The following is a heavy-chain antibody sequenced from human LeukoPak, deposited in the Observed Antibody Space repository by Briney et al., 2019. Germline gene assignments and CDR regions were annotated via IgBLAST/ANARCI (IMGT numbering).Heavy chain of an antibody. Sequence: GGSLRLSCAASGFTFSSYAMSWVRQAPGKGLEGVSAISGSGGSTYYADSVKGRFTISRDNSKNTLYLQMNSLRAEDTAVYYCAKDHRPHYYYDSGGYYGAFDYWGQGTLVTVSS. D-gene: IGHD3-22*01. J-gene: IGHJ4*02. CDR3: AKDHRPHYYYDSGGYYGAFDY. CDR2: ISGSGGST. V-gene: IGHV3-23*01. CDR1: GFTFSSYA.